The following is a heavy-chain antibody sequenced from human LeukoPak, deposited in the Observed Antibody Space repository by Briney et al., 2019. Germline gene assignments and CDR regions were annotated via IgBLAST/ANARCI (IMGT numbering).Heavy chain of an antibody. Sequence: ASETLSLTCTVSGGSISSYYWSWIRQPAGKGLEWIGRIYTSGSTNYNPSLKSRVTISIDTSRNQFSLKLTSLTAADTAIYYCARNRGRSSGSDSWSQGTPVTVSS. CDR3: ARNRGRSSGSDS. CDR1: GGSISSYY. CDR2: IYTSGST. J-gene: IGHJ4*02. V-gene: IGHV4-4*07. D-gene: IGHD6-19*01.